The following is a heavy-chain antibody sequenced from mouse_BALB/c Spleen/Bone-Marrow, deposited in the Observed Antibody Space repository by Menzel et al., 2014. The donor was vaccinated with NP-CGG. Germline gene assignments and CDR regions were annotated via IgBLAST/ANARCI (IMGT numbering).Heavy chain of an antibody. CDR2: ISSGGSYT. J-gene: IGHJ4*01. D-gene: IGHD2-3*01. V-gene: IGHV5-6-4*01. Sequence: EVKLEESGGGLVKPGGSLKLSCAASGFNFRSYTMSWVRQTPEKRLEWVATISSGGSYTYYQASVQGRFTISRDNAKNPLFLQMISVKSEDTARYYCTRYLYDVYYYYAMDYLGQGTSVTVSS. CDR1: GFNFRSYT. CDR3: TRYLYDVYYYYAMDY.